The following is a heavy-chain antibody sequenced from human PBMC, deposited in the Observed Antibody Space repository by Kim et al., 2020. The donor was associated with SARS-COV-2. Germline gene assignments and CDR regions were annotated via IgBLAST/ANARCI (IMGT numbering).Heavy chain of an antibody. CDR1: GFTFSSSV. Sequence: GGSLRLSCAASGFTFSSSVMSWVRQAPGKGPEWVSTIGTAGFTTYYADSVKGRFTVSRDNSKNTLYLQMNSLRAEDTAVYYCTKTEMVRGRAPKWFDPWGQGTLVTVSS. D-gene: IGHD3-10*01. J-gene: IGHJ5*02. CDR3: TKTEMVRGRAPKWFDP. V-gene: IGHV3-23*01. CDR2: IGTAGFTT.